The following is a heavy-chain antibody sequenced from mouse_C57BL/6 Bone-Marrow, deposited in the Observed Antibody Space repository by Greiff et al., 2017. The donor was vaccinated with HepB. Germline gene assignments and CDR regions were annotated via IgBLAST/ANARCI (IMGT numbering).Heavy chain of an antibody. CDR1: GYTFTSYW. V-gene: IGHV1-69*01. CDR2: IDPSDSYT. CDR3: ARAPYYYGSSPFAY. Sequence: QVQLQQPGTELVKPGASVKLSCKASGYTFTSYWMHWVKQRPGQGLEWIGEIDPSDSYTNYNQKFKGKSTLTVDKSSSTAYMQLSSLTSEDSAVYYCARAPYYYGSSPFAYWGQGTLVTVSA. J-gene: IGHJ3*01. D-gene: IGHD1-1*01.